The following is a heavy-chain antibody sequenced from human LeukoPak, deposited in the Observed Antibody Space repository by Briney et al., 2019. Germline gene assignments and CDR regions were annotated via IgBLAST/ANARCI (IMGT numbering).Heavy chain of an antibody. CDR2: MNPNSGNT. CDR1: GYTFTRYD. D-gene: IGHD3-16*02. V-gene: IGHV1-18*01. CDR3: ARDMGSFPNWFDP. Sequence: ASVKVSCKASGYTFTRYDINWVRQATGQGLEWMGWMNPNSGNTNYAQKLQGRVTMTTDTSTSTAYMELRSLRSDDTAVYYCARDMGSFPNWFDPWGQGTLVTVSS. J-gene: IGHJ5*02.